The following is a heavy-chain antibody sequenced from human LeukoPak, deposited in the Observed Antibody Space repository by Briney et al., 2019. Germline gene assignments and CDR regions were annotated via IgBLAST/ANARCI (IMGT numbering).Heavy chain of an antibody. CDR2: MNPNSGNT. D-gene: IGHD6-19*01. CDR1: GYTFTSYD. V-gene: IGHV1-8*01. J-gene: IGHJ6*03. Sequence: ASVKVSCKASGYTFTSYDINWVRQATGQGLEWMGWMNPNSGNTGYAQKFQGRVTMTTDTSTSTAYMELRSLRSDDTAVYYCAREHASGSTGYYYYMDVWGKGTTVTVSS. CDR3: AREHASGSTGYYYYMDV.